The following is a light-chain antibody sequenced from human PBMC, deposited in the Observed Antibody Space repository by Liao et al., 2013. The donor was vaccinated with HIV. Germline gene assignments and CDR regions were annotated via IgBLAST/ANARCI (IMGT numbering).Light chain of an antibody. V-gene: IGLV3-1*01. CDR3: QVWDTSSDHWV. J-gene: IGLJ3*02. CDR2: EDD. Sequence: SYELTQPPSVSVSPGQTASVTCSGDKLGNKNVCWYQQKPGQSPVLVIYEDDKRPSGIPERFSGSNSGDTATLTISGVEAGDEADYYCQVWDTSSDHWVFGGGTQLTVL. CDR1: KLGNKN.